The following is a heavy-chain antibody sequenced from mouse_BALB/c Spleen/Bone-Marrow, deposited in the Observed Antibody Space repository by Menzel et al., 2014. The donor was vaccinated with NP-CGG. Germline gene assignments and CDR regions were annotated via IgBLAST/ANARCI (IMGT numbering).Heavy chain of an antibody. CDR1: GYTFNSYW. CDR3: ARGGYGYLFAY. V-gene: IGHV1-9*01. D-gene: IGHD2-2*01. J-gene: IGHJ3*01. Sequence: VQLQQSGAELMKPGASAKISCKATGYTFNSYWIEWVKQRPGHGLEWIGEILPGSGSTNYNEKFKGKATFTTDTSSNTAYMQLGGLTSEDSAVYYCARGGYGYLFAYWGQGTLVTVSA. CDR2: ILPGSGST.